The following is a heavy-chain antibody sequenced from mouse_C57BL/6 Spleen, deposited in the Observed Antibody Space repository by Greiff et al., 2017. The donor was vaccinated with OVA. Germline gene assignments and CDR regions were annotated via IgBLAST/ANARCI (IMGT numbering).Heavy chain of an antibody. V-gene: IGHV1-52*01. Sequence: QVHVKQPGAELVRPGSSVKLSCKASGYTFTSYWMHWVKQRPIQGLEWIGNIDPSDSETHYNQKFKDKATLTVDKSSSTAYMQLSSLTSEDSAVYYCASSDGYCTWFAYWGQGTLVTVSA. CDR1: GYTFTSYW. CDR3: ASSDGYCTWFAY. CDR2: IDPSDSET. D-gene: IGHD2-3*01. J-gene: IGHJ3*01.